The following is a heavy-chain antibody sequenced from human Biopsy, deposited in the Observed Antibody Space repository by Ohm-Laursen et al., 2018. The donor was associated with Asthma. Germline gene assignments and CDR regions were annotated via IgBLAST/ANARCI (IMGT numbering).Heavy chain of an antibody. Sequence: SLRLSCAASGTHFGSYNMHWARQAPGKGLEWVAVITFDGSTQHYRDSVKGRFTISRDNSKNMLFLQMNSLRAEDTAVYYCSRDTLGYYFDIWGRGTQVTVSS. V-gene: IGHV3-30-3*01. CDR2: ITFDGSTQ. CDR3: SRDTLGYYFDI. D-gene: IGHD6-13*01. CDR1: GTHFGSYN. J-gene: IGHJ4*02.